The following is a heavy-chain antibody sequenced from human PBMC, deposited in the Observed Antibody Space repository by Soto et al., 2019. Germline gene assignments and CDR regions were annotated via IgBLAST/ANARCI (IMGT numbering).Heavy chain of an antibody. CDR3: ATLNCDILTGNYYYYGMDD. J-gene: IGHJ6*02. Sequence: ASVKVSCKASGYPFTSYGISWVRQAPGQGLEWMGWISAYNGNTNYAQKLQGRVTMTTDTSTSTAYMGLRSLRSDDTAVYYCATLNCDILTGNYYYYGMDDSGQATTVTVSS. CDR2: ISAYNGNT. D-gene: IGHD3-9*01. CDR1: GYPFTSYG. V-gene: IGHV1-18*01.